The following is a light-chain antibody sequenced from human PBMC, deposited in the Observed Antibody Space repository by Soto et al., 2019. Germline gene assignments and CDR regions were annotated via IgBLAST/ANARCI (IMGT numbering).Light chain of an antibody. CDR1: SSDVGGYNY. J-gene: IGLJ1*01. V-gene: IGLV2-14*01. Sequence: SVLTQPASVSGSPGQSITISCTGTSSDVGGYNYVSWYQRHPGKAPKLMIYDVSNRPSGVSNRFSGSKSGNTASLTISGLQAEDEADYYCSSYTSSSTPGLGTGTKVTVL. CDR2: DVS. CDR3: SSYTSSSTPG.